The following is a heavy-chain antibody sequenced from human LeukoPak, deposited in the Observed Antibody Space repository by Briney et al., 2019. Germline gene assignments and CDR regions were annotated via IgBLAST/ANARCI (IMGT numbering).Heavy chain of an antibody. J-gene: IGHJ5*02. CDR2: IYHSGST. CDR1: GYSISSGYY. V-gene: IGHV4-38-2*02. D-gene: IGHD4-11*01. Sequence: SETLSLTCTVSGYSISSGYYWGWIRQPPGKGLEWIGSIYHSGSTYYNPSLKSRVTISVDTSKNQFSLKLSSVTAADTAVYYCARRALQAEYNWFDPWGQGTLVTVSS. CDR3: ARRALQAEYNWFDP.